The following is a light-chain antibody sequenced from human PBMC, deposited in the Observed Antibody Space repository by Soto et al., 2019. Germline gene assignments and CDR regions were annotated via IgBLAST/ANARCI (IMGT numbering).Light chain of an antibody. CDR2: AAS. CDR1: QDISNF. CDR3: QQYKSYPIT. V-gene: IGKV1-16*02. J-gene: IGKJ5*01. Sequence: DIQMTQSPSSLSASVGDTVTITCRASQDISNFLAWFQQKPGKAPKSLISAASRLQSGVPSKFNGSRSETDFTLTINSLHREDFATYYCQQYKSYPITFGQGIRLEMK.